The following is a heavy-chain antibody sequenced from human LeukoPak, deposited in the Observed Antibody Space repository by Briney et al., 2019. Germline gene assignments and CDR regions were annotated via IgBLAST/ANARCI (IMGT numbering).Heavy chain of an antibody. D-gene: IGHD3-16*01. CDR2: INHSGST. CDR3: ARDGGAYFDY. Sequence: PSETLSLTCAVYGGSFSGYYWSWIRQPPGKGLEWIGEINHSGSTNYNPSLKRRVTISVDTSKNQFSLKLNSVTAADTAVYYCARDGGAYFDYWGQGTLVTVSS. CDR1: GGSFSGYY. J-gene: IGHJ4*02. V-gene: IGHV4-34*01.